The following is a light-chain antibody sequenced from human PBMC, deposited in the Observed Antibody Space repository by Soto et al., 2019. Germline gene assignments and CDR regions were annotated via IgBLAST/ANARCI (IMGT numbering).Light chain of an antibody. CDR1: SSNIGYNF. V-gene: IGLV1-51*01. CDR3: GTWDTSLSAYV. J-gene: IGLJ1*01. Sequence: QSALTQPPPVSAAPGQKVTISCSGSSSNIGYNFVSWYQHLPGTAPKLLSYDNDKRPPGISDRFSGSKSGTSATLDIAGLQTGAEADYYCGTWDTSLSAYVFGPGTKLTVL. CDR2: DND.